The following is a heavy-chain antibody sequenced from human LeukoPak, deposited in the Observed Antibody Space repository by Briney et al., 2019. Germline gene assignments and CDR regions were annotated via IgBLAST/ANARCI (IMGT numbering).Heavy chain of an antibody. CDR1: GFVFRTYA. CDR2: ISGPSSYI. J-gene: IGHJ3*02. CDR3: ARDAGDYYYDSSGYYYNAFDI. V-gene: IGHV3-21*01. D-gene: IGHD3-22*01. Sequence: GGSLRLSCAASGFVFRTYAMNWVRQAPGKGLEWVSSISGPSSYISYADSVKGRFTISRDNAKNSLYLQMNSLRAEDTAVYYCARDAGDYYYDSSGYYYNAFDIWGQGTMVTVSS.